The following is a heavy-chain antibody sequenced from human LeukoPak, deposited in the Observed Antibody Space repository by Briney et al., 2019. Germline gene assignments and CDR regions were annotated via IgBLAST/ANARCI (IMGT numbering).Heavy chain of an antibody. CDR3: ARYQGGGWDV. CDR1: GFTFSTYW. D-gene: IGHD6-25*01. Sequence: GGSLRLSCAASGFTFSTYWMSWVRQAPGKGLEWVANIKQDGSEKYYVDSVKGRFAISRDNAKNSLYLQMNSLRAEDTALYYCARYQGGGWDVWGQGTTVTVSS. CDR2: IKQDGSEK. V-gene: IGHV3-7*01. J-gene: IGHJ6*02.